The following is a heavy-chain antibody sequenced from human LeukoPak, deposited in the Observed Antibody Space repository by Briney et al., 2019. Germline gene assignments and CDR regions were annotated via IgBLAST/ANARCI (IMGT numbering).Heavy chain of an antibody. V-gene: IGHV7-4-1*02. J-gene: IGHJ4*02. CDR1: VYPFSAHF. D-gene: IGHD3-10*01. CDR3: VRGTPTPGMDY. Sequence: EASVKVSCKASVYPFSAHFLNWVRQAPGQGLEWMGNIDTTTGNPRYAQDFTGRFVFSLDTSVSTAYLQITSLKADDTAAYYCVRGTPTPGMDYWGQGTQVTVSS. CDR2: IDTTTGNP.